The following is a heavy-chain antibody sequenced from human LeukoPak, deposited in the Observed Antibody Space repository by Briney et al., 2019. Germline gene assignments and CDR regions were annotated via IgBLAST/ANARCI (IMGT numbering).Heavy chain of an antibody. J-gene: IGHJ4*02. CDR2: IKQDGSEK. CDR3: ARSDHSSGYYYDY. CDR1: GFTFSTYW. D-gene: IGHD3-22*01. Sequence: GGSLRLSCDASGFTFSTYWMTWVRQAPGKGLEWLATIKQDGSEKYYLDSVKGRFTISRDNAKNSLYLQMNSLRAEDTAVYYCARSDHSSGYYYDYWGQGTLVTVSS. V-gene: IGHV3-7*03.